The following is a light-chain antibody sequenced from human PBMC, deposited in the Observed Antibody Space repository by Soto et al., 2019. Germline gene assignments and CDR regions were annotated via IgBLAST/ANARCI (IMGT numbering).Light chain of an antibody. CDR3: CSHACSGTWV. CDR1: SSDVGTYNR. Sequence: QSALTQSASVSGSPGQSITISCTGTSSDVGTYNRVSWYQQEPGEAPKLMIYEVNKRPSGVSDRFSGSKSGNTASLTISGLQAEDEADYYCCSHACSGTWVFGGGTKLTVL. CDR2: EVN. V-gene: IGLV2-23*02. J-gene: IGLJ3*02.